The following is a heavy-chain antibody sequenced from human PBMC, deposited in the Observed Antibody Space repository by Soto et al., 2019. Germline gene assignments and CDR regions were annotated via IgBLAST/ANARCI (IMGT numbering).Heavy chain of an antibody. J-gene: IGHJ6*02. CDR1: GGSVSSGSYY. V-gene: IGHV4-61*01. D-gene: IGHD2-15*01. Sequence: SEPLSLTCTVYGGSVSSGSYYWSWIRQPPGKGLEWIGYIYYSGSTNYNPSLKSRVTISVDTSKNQFSLKLSSVTTADTAVYYCARGRVVVVAATPDYYGMDVWGQGTTVTVSS. CDR3: ARGRVVVVAATPDYYGMDV. CDR2: IYYSGST.